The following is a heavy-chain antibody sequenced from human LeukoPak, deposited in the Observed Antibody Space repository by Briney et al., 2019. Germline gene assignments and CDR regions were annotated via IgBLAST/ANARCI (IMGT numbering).Heavy chain of an antibody. CDR1: GGSFSGYY. CDR2: IYYSGST. V-gene: IGHV4-59*01. J-gene: IGHJ6*02. D-gene: IGHD5-18*01. CDR3: ARIYSYGFLGMDV. Sequence: SETLSLTCAVYGGSFSGYYWSWIRQPPGKGLEWIGYIYYSGSTNYNPSLKSRVTISVDTSKNQFSLKLSSVTAADTAVYYCARIYSYGFLGMDVWGQGTTVTVSS.